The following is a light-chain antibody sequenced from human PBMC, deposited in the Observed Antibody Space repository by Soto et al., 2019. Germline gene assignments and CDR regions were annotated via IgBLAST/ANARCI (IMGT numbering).Light chain of an antibody. J-gene: IGKJ5*01. CDR1: KNIERY. CDR2: DAS. CDR3: QQDGSSPNT. Sequence: DIQITQSPSTLSATVRDRVTITCRASKNIERYMAWYQQKPGRAPSLIIYDASTLERGVPSRFSGSGSGTEFTLIISSLQPEDFATYYCQQDGSSPNTFGQGTRLEIK. V-gene: IGKV1-5*01.